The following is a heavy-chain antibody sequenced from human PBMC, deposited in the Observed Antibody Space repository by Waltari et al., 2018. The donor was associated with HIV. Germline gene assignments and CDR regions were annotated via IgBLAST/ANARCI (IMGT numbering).Heavy chain of an antibody. V-gene: IGHV2-5*02. D-gene: IGHD3-10*01. J-gene: IGHJ4*02. Sequence: QITLKESGPTLVKPTQTLTLTCSFSGFSLSTSGVGVGWIRQPPGKALDWLAFIYWDDTKRYNPSLNSRPTITRDTSQSQVVLTMTNMDPVDTATYYCVHERLDIVLWFGEFDYWGQGTQVTVSS. CDR2: IYWDDTK. CDR3: VHERLDIVLWFGEFDY. CDR1: GFSLSTSGVG.